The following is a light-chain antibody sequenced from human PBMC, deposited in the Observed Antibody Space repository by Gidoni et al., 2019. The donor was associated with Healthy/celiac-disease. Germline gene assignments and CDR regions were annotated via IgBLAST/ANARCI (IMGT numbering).Light chain of an antibody. CDR1: SSDVGGYNY. J-gene: IGLJ1*01. CDR2: EVS. Sequence: QSALTQPASVSGSPGQSSTISCTGTSSDVGGYNYVSCYQQHPGKAPKPMIYEVSNRPSGVSNRFSGSKSGNTASLTISGLQAEDEADYYCSSYTSSSTPYVFGTGTKVTVL. V-gene: IGLV2-14*01. CDR3: SSYTSSSTPYV.